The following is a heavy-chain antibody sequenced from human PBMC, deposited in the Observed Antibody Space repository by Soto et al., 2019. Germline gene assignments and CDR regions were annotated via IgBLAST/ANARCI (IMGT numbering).Heavy chain of an antibody. D-gene: IGHD3-22*01. J-gene: IGHJ4*02. CDR2: INAGNGNT. CDR1: GYTFTSYA. V-gene: IGHV1-3*01. Sequence: ASVKVSCKASGYTFTSYAMHWVRQAPGQRLEWMGWINAGNGNTKYSQKLQGRVTMTTDTSTSTAYMELRSLRSDDTAVYYCTRVNYYDSSGYYSSAHPPDFDYWGQGTLVTVSS. CDR3: TRVNYYDSSGYYSSAHPPDFDY.